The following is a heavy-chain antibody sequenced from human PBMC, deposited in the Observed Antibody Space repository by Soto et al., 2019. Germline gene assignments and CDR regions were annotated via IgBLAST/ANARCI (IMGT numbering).Heavy chain of an antibody. CDR1: GFTFSNYW. D-gene: IGHD2-15*01. V-gene: IGHV3-74*01. CDR2: IDSDGSRI. Sequence: EVQLVESGGGLVQPGESLRLSCAASGFTFSNYWMHWVRQAPGKGLVWVSRIDSDGSRITCADFVKGRFTISRDNAKNRVYLHMNSLTAEDTAVYYCVRTSLVVAVATREDFWGQGTLVTVSS. J-gene: IGHJ4*02. CDR3: VRTSLVVAVATREDF.